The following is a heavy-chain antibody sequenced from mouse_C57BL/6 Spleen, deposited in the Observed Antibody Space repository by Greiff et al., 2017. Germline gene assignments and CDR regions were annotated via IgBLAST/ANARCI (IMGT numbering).Heavy chain of an antibody. Sequence: QVHVKQPGAELVKPGASVKMSCKASGYTFTSYWITWVKQRPGQGLEWIGDIYPGSGSTNYNAKFKSKATLTVDTSSSTAYMQLSSLTSEDSAVYYCARVDWEGFDYWGQGTTLTVSS. V-gene: IGHV1-55*01. D-gene: IGHD4-1*01. CDR1: GYTFTSYW. CDR3: ARVDWEGFDY. CDR2: IYPGSGST. J-gene: IGHJ2*01.